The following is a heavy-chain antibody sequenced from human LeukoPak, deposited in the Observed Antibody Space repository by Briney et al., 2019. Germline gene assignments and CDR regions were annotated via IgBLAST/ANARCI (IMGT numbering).Heavy chain of an antibody. D-gene: IGHD3-10*01. Sequence: SETLSLTCTVSGGSISSSSYYWGWIRQPPGKGLEWIGEIYHSGSTNYNPSLKSRVTISVDKSKNQFSLKLSSVTAADTAVYYCATAPNYYGSGRGMDVWGQGTTVTVSS. J-gene: IGHJ6*02. CDR1: GGSISSSSYY. CDR3: ATAPNYYGSGRGMDV. CDR2: IYHSGST. V-gene: IGHV4-39*07.